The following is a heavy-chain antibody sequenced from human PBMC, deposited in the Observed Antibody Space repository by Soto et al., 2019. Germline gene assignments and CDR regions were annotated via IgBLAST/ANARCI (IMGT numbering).Heavy chain of an antibody. CDR1: GFTFSSYG. D-gene: IGHD3-16*01. Sequence: VQLVESGGGLVKPGGSLRLSCAASGFTFSSYGMHWVRQAPGKGLEWVAVISYDGSNKYYADSVKGRFTISRDNSKNTLYLQMNSLRAEDTAVYYCAKSGHYDYVWGSPAPYYFDYWGQGTLVTVSS. CDR3: AKSGHYDYVWGSPAPYYFDY. CDR2: ISYDGSNK. J-gene: IGHJ4*02. V-gene: IGHV3-30*18.